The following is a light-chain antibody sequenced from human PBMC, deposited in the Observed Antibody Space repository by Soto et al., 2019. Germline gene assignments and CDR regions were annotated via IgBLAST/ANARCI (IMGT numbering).Light chain of an antibody. Sequence: IVMTQSPVTLSVSPGERVTLSCRASETVRTNLAWFQQKPGQTPRLLIFGASTRATGIPTRFTGSGSETEFTLTIDSLQSEDLAVYYCQQYAGSPPWTFGQGTKVDIK. CDR3: QQYAGSPPWT. CDR2: GAS. V-gene: IGKV3-15*01. CDR1: ETVRTN. J-gene: IGKJ1*01.